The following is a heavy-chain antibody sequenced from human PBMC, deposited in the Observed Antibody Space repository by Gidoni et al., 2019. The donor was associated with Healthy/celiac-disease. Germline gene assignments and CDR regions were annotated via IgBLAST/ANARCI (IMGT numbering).Heavy chain of an antibody. CDR1: AFTFSSNY. CDR3: ARDLGPYCGGDCYRSLDY. V-gene: IGHV3-66*01. D-gene: IGHD2-21*02. J-gene: IGHJ4*02. Sequence: EVQLVEAGGGLVQPGGSLRLYGAAPAFTFSSNYMSWVRQAPGKGLEWVSVIYSGGSTYYADSVKGRFTISRDNSKNTLYLQMNSLRAEDTAVYYCARDLGPYCGGDCYRSLDYWGQGTLVTVSS. CDR2: IYSGGST.